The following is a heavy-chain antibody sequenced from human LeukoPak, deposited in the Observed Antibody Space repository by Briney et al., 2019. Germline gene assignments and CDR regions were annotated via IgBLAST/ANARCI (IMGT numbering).Heavy chain of an antibody. CDR2: ISSSSSYI. V-gene: IGHV3-21*01. Sequence: GGSLRLSCAASGFTFSSYSMNWVRQAPGKGLEWVSPISSSSSYIYYADSVKGRFTISRDNSKNTVYLQMNSLRVEDTAVYYCASERGLHNGPPPFDYWGQGTQVTVSS. D-gene: IGHD2-8*01. J-gene: IGHJ4*02. CDR3: ASERGLHNGPPPFDY. CDR1: GFTFSSYS.